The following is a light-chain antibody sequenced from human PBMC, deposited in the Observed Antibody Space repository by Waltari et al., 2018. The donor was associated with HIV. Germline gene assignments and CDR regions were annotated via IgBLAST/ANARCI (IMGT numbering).Light chain of an antibody. J-gene: IGKJ1*01. V-gene: IGKV1D-8*01. CDR1: QAIDNY. CDR3: QQYYAFPRT. Sequence: VIWMTQSPALLSASTGDKVNITCRLSQAIDNYLAWYHQRPGKAPNLLIYGASTLQSGVPSRISGSGSGTDFTLTISCLQPEDFAVYYCQQYYAFPRTFGHGTKVEVK. CDR2: GAS.